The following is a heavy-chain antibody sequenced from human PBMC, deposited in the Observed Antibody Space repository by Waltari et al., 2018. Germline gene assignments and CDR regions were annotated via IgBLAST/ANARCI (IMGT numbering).Heavy chain of an antibody. CDR3: ARDRGRGLYLDS. CDR2: VRGDRRT. Sequence: HLEELGPGLVRLSGTLSLICAVSGDSMSDTDWWGWVREAPGTGLEWLGQVRGDRRTNYNPPFASRVPVALDTSSAQFSLKVTSATAADTAVYYCARDRGRGLYLDSWGQGILVTVTP. J-gene: IGHJ4*02. V-gene: IGHV4-4*02. D-gene: IGHD2-15*01. CDR1: GDSMSDTDW.